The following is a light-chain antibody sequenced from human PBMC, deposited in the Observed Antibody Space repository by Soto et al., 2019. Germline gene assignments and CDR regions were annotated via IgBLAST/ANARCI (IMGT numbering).Light chain of an antibody. V-gene: IGKV3-15*01. CDR1: QSISNK. CDR2: GAS. Sequence: EIVMTQSPATLSVSPGERATLSCRASQSISNKVGLYQQKPGQAPRLLIYGASTRATGVPPRLSGSGSGTEFTLTITSLQSEDFAVYYCQQYNIWSSITFGQGTRPEIK. CDR3: QQYNIWSSIT. J-gene: IGKJ5*01.